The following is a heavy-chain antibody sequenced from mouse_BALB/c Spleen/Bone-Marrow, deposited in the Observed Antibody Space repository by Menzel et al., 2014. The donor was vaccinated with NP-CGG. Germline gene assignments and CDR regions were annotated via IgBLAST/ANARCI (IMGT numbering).Heavy chain of an antibody. D-gene: IGHD2-4*01. J-gene: IGHJ3*01. CDR3: TRHAYYDQTEVSFVC. CDR1: GFSFSNYG. CDR2: ISGDGRYT. V-gene: IGHV5-9-2*01. Sequence: EVQRVESGGGLVKSGGFLKLSCAASGFSFSNYGMSWLRQTPEKRLEWVATISGDGRYTFYSDSVKGRFTISRDNAKNNLYLQLSGLRSEDTALYYCTRHAYYDQTEVSFVCWGQGTLVTVSA.